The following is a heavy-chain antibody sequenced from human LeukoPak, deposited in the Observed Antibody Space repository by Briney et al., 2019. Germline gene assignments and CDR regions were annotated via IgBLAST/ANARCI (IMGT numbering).Heavy chain of an antibody. Sequence: PGGSLRLSCAASGFTFSSYAIHWVRQAPGKGLEWVSLISFDGSNKHYADSVKGRFAISRDNSKNTLYLQMNSLRPEDTAVYYCARGNGLSSGWYEFDFWGQGALVAVSS. CDR1: GFTFSSYA. CDR3: ARGNGLSSGWYEFDF. V-gene: IGHV3-30*09. CDR2: ISFDGSNK. D-gene: IGHD6-19*01. J-gene: IGHJ4*02.